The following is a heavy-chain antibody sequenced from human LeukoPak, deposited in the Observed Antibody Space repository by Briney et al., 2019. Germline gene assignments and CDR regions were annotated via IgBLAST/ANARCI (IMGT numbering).Heavy chain of an antibody. CDR2: IRASVSST. Sequence: PGGSLRLSCTASGFTFSSYGLSWVRQAPGKGLEWVAAIRASVSSTYYADSVQGRFIISRDNSKNTLYLQMDRLRADGTALYYCAKDLNNNGRGFDYWGQGTLVTVSS. CDR1: GFTFSSYG. V-gene: IGHV3-23*01. J-gene: IGHJ4*02. CDR3: AKDLNNNGRGFDY. D-gene: IGHD1-14*01.